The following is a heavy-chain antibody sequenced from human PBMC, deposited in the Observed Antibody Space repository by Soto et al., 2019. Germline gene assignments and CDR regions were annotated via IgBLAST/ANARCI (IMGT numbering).Heavy chain of an antibody. CDR3: AKRRVVVVPAATDPNWFDP. Sequence: PGGSLRLSCAASGFTFSSYAMSWFRQAPGKGLEWVSAISGSGGSTYYADSVKGRFTISRDNSKNTLYLQMNSLRAEDTAVYYCAKRRVVVVPAATDPNWFDPWGQGTLVTVS. J-gene: IGHJ5*02. V-gene: IGHV3-23*01. CDR2: ISGSGGST. CDR1: GFTFSSYA. D-gene: IGHD2-2*01.